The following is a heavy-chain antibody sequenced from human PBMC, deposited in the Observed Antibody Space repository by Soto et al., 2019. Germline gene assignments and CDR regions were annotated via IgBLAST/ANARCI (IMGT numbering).Heavy chain of an antibody. D-gene: IGHD2-2*01. J-gene: IGHJ6*02. CDR2: ISAYNGNT. CDR3: ASMGPYCSSTSCYYYYGMDV. V-gene: IGHV1-18*01. Sequence: ASVKVSCKASGYTVTSYGISWVRQAPGPGLEWMGWISAYNGNTNYAQKLQGRVTMTTDTSTSTAYMELRSLRSDDTAVYYCASMGPYCSSTSCYYYYGMDVWGQGTTVTVSS. CDR1: GYTVTSYG.